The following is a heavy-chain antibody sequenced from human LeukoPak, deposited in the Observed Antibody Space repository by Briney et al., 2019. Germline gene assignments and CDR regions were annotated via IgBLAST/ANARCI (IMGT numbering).Heavy chain of an antibody. CDR1: GFTFSSYS. D-gene: IGHD6-13*01. J-gene: IGHJ4*02. CDR3: ARAVAAAASFDY. CDR2: IYSGGST. V-gene: IGHV3-66*01. Sequence: GGSLRLSCAASGFTFSSYSMNWVRQAPGKGLEWVSVIYSGGSTYYADSVKGRFTISRDNSKNTLYLQMNSLRAEDTAVYYCARAVAAAASFDYWGQGTLVTVSS.